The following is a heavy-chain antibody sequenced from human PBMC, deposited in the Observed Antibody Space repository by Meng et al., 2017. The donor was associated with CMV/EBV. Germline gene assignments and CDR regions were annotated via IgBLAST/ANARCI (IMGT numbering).Heavy chain of an antibody. D-gene: IGHD1-26*01. CDR1: GGSFSGYY. J-gene: IGHJ4*02. Sequence: SETLSLTCAVYGGSFSGYYWSWIRQPPGKGLEWIGEINHSGSTNYNPSLKSRVTISVDTSKNQFSLKLSSVTAADTAVYYCAKSGELQYYFDYWGQGTLVTVSS. V-gene: IGHV4-34*01. CDR3: AKSGELQYYFDY. CDR2: INHSGST.